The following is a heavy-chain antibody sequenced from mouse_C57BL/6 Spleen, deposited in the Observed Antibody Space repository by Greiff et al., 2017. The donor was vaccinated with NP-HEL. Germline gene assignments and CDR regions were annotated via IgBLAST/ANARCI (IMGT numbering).Heavy chain of an antibody. CDR2: IDPSDSYT. D-gene: IGHD2-5*01. CDR3: ARSNYGAMDY. Sequence: QVQLKQPGAELVMPGASVKLSCKASGYTFTSYWMHWVKQRPGQGLEWIGEIDPSDSYTNYNQKFKGKSTLTVDKSSSTAYMQLSSLTSEDSAVYYCARSNYGAMDYWGQGTSVTVSS. CDR1: GYTFTSYW. J-gene: IGHJ4*01. V-gene: IGHV1-69*01.